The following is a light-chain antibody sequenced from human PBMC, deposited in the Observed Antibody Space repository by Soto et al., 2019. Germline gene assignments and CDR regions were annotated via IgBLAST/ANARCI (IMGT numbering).Light chain of an antibody. J-gene: IGKJ4*01. Sequence: DIQMTQSPSSLSASVGDRVTITCQASQDISNYLNWYQQKPGKAPKLLIYDAFDLQTEVPSRFSGIGSGTNFTFTINSLQPEDIATYYCQQYDNPSLTFGGGTKVEIK. V-gene: IGKV1-33*01. CDR2: DAF. CDR3: QQYDNPSLT. CDR1: QDISNY.